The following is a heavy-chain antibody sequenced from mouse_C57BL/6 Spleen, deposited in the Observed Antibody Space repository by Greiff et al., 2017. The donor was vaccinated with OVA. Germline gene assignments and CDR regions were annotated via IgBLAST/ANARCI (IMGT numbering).Heavy chain of an antibody. D-gene: IGHD2-1*01. V-gene: IGHV1-55*01. J-gene: IGHJ2*01. CDR2: IYPGSGST. CDR1: GYTFTRYW. CDR3: ARSDYGNYVGDY. Sequence: VQLQQPGAELVKPGASVKMSCKASGYTFTRYWITWVQQRPGQGLEWIGDIYPGSGSTNYNEKFKSKATLTVDTSSSTAYMQLSSLTSEDSAVYYCARSDYGNYVGDYWGQGTTLTVSS.